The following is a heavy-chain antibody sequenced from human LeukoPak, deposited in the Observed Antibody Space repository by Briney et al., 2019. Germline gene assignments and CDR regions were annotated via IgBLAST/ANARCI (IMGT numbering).Heavy chain of an antibody. CDR2: ISAYNGNT. Sequence: ASVKVSCKASGYTFTSYGISWVRQAPGQGLEWMEWISAYNGNTNYAQKLQGRVTMTTDTSTSTAYMELRSLRSDDTAVYYCARGVEYSSSLDAFDIWGQGTMVTVSS. J-gene: IGHJ3*02. D-gene: IGHD6-6*01. CDR3: ARGVEYSSSLDAFDI. V-gene: IGHV1-18*01. CDR1: GYTFTSYG.